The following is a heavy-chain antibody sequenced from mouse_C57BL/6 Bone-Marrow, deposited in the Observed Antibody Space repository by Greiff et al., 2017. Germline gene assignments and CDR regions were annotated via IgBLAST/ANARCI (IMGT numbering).Heavy chain of an antibody. CDR3: ARSDWNTGYFDY. J-gene: IGHJ2*01. Sequence: VMLVESGAELARPGASVKLSCKASGYTFTSYGISWVKQRTGQGLEWIGEIYPRSGNTYYNEKFKGKATLTADKSSSTAYMELRSLTSEDSAVYFCARSDWNTGYFDYWGQGTTLTVSS. CDR1: GYTFTSYG. CDR2: IYPRSGNT. D-gene: IGHD2-13*01. V-gene: IGHV1-81*01.